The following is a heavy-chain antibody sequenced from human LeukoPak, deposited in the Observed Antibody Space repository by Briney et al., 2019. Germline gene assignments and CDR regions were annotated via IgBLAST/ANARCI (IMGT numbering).Heavy chain of an antibody. Sequence: GGSLRLSCAASGFTFSSYWMSWVRQAPGKGLEWVANIKQDGSEKHYVDSVKGRFTISRDNAKNSLYLQMNSLRAEDTAVNYCARGPRYCSGGSCYFGYFDYWGQGTLVTVSS. CDR3: ARGPRYCSGGSCYFGYFDY. J-gene: IGHJ4*02. CDR1: GFTFSSYW. CDR2: IKQDGSEK. V-gene: IGHV3-7*01. D-gene: IGHD2-15*01.